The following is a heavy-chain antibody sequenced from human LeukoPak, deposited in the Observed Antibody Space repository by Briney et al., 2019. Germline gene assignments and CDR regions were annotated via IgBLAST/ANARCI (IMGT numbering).Heavy chain of an antibody. CDR1: DYSFTDYW. V-gene: IGHV5-51*01. Sequence: GESLKISCNSSDYSFTDYWIGWVRQKPGKGLEWMGIIYPGYSEALYSPSFQGQVNIAVDRSISAAYLEWASLTAPDTAIYYCVGGRDSYRGDYWGQGTLVSVSS. CDR3: VGGRDSYRGDY. CDR2: IYPGYSEA. D-gene: IGHD3-16*01. J-gene: IGHJ4*02.